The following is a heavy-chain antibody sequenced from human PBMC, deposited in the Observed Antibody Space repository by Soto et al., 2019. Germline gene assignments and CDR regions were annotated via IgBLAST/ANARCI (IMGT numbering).Heavy chain of an antibody. Sequence: SETLSLTCTVSGGSISSYYWSWIRQPAGKGLEWIGCIYTSGSTNYNPSLKSRVTMSVDTSKNQFSLKLSSVTAADTAVYYCARVRIAARTGAYGMDVWGQGTTVTV. CDR1: GGSISSYY. D-gene: IGHD6-6*01. V-gene: IGHV4-4*07. J-gene: IGHJ6*02. CDR2: IYTSGST. CDR3: ARVRIAARTGAYGMDV.